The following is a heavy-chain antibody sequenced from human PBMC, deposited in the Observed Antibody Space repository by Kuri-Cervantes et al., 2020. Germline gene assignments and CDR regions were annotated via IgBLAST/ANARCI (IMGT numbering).Heavy chain of an antibody. Sequence: SETLSLTCIVSGGSISSYYWSWIRQAPGKGLEWIGSIHHSGSTYYNPSLKSRVTVSVDTSKNQFSLKLSSVTAADTAVYYCASRIAVADPGAFDIWGQGTMVTVSS. CDR3: ASRIAVADPGAFDI. V-gene: IGHV4-59*04. D-gene: IGHD6-19*01. CDR2: IHHSGST. J-gene: IGHJ3*02. CDR1: GGSISSYY.